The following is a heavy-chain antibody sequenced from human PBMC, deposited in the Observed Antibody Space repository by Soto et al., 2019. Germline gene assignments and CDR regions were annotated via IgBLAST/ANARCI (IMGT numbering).Heavy chain of an antibody. CDR2: INHSGST. CDR3: ARGDFQLWLRGNWFDP. V-gene: IGHV4-34*01. Sequence: SETLSLTCAVYGGSFSGYYWSWIRQPPGKGLEWIGEINHSGSTNYNPSLKSRVTISVDTSKNQFSLKLSSVIAADTAVYYCARGDFQLWLRGNWFDPWGQGTLVTVSS. D-gene: IGHD5-18*01. CDR1: GGSFSGYY. J-gene: IGHJ5*02.